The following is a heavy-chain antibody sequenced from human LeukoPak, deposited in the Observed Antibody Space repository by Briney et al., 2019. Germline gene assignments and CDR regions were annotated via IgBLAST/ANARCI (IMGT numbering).Heavy chain of an antibody. J-gene: IGHJ4*02. CDR2: INTGSTTI. CDR1: GFTFSPYT. D-gene: IGHD3-10*01. CDR3: ARFQPIYYGSGSPPYYFDY. V-gene: IGHV3-48*04. Sequence: GGSLRLSCAASGFTFSPYTMHWFRQPPGKGLEWVSYINTGSTTIYYADSVKGRFTISRDNAKNSLYLQMNSLRAEDTAVYYCARFQPIYYGSGSPPYYFDYWGQGTLVTVSS.